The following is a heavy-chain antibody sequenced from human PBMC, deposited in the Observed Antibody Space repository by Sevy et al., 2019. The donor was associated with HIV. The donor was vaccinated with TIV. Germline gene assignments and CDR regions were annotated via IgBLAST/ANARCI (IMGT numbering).Heavy chain of an antibody. J-gene: IGHJ4*02. CDR1: GFTFSSYA. Sequence: GGSLRLSCAASGFTFSSYAMSWVRQAPGKGLEWVSAISGSGGSTYYADSVKGRFTISRDNSKNTLYLQMNSLGAEETAVYYCAKGAGWLRFSVADYWGQGTLVTVSS. CDR2: ISGSGGST. CDR3: AKGAGWLRFSVADY. D-gene: IGHD5-12*01. V-gene: IGHV3-23*01.